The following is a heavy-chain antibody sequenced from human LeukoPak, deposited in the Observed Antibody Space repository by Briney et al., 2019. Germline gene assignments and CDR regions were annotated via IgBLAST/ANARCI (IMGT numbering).Heavy chain of an antibody. J-gene: IGHJ4*02. D-gene: IGHD6-13*01. CDR1: GFTFSSYS. Sequence: GGSLRLSCAASGFTFSSYSMNWVRQAPGKGLEWVANIRQDGDTKYYVDSVKGRFTISRDNAMNSLYLQMNSLRAEDTAIYYCARSLPYGTTWYGRSDFWGQGTLVTVSS. CDR2: IRQDGDTK. CDR3: ARSLPYGTTWYGRSDF. V-gene: IGHV3-7*03.